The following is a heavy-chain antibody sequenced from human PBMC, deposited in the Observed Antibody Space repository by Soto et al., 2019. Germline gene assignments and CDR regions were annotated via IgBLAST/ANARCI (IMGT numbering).Heavy chain of an antibody. J-gene: IGHJ4*02. D-gene: IGHD6-19*01. CDR3: ARARIAVAGTMIQFDY. V-gene: IGHV4-59*12. CDR2: IYYSGST. CDR1: GGSISSYY. Sequence: PSETLSLTCTVSGGSISSYYWSWIRQPPGKGLEWIGYIYYSGSTNYNPSLKSRVTISVDTSKNQFSLKLSSVTAADTAVYYCARARIAVAGTMIQFDYWGQGTLVTVSS.